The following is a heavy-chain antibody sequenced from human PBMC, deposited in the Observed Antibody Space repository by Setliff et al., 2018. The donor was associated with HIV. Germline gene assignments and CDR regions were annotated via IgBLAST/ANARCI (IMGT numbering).Heavy chain of an antibody. CDR2: ISPYNGNT. D-gene: IGHD2-15*01. V-gene: IGHV1-18*01. CDR3: ARVSSSYYFLGAFDS. Sequence: GASVKVSCKASGYPFTSYGISWVRQAPGQGLEWMGWISPYNGNTEYERKVQGRVAMTTDTSTSTAYMELRSLRSDDTAVYFCARVSSSYYFLGAFDSWGQGTLVTVSS. J-gene: IGHJ4*02. CDR1: GYPFTSYG.